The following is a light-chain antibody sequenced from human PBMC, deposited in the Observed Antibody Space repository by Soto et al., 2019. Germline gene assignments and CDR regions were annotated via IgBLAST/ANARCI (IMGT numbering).Light chain of an antibody. CDR3: QQSYGTPIT. V-gene: IGKV1-39*01. J-gene: IGKJ5*01. CDR1: QGISNY. Sequence: IQLTQSPSSVSSTVGDRVTIGCRASQGISNYLVWYQQKPGKAPNLLIYVASSLQSEVPSRFSGSGSGTDFTLTITSLQPEDFATYYCQQSYGTPITFGQGTRLQI. CDR2: VAS.